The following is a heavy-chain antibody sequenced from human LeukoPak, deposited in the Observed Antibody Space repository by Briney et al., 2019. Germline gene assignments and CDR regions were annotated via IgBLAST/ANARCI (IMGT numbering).Heavy chain of an antibody. V-gene: IGHV1-2*06. Sequence: ASVKVSCKASGYTFTGYYMHWVRQAPGQGLEWMGRINPNSGGTNYAQKFQGRVTMTRDTSISTAYMELGRLRSDDTAVYYCARGVGVTIFGVVIVEDYYYFMDVWGKGATVTVSS. CDR3: ARGVGVTIFGVVIVEDYYYFMDV. D-gene: IGHD3-3*01. CDR1: GYTFTGYY. CDR2: INPNSGGT. J-gene: IGHJ6*03.